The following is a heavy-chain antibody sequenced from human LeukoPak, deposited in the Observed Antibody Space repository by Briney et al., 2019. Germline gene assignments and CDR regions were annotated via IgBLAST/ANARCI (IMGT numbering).Heavy chain of an antibody. D-gene: IGHD2-2*01. Sequence: SETLSLTCTVSGGSISIYHWSWIRQPAGKGLEWIGRIFTSGSTSYNPSLKSRVTISVDKSKNQFSLKLGSVTAADTAVYYCARDLEHCDSTSCHNWFDPWGQGTLVTVSS. V-gene: IGHV4-4*07. CDR1: GGSISIYH. CDR2: IFTSGST. J-gene: IGHJ5*02. CDR3: ARDLEHCDSTSCHNWFDP.